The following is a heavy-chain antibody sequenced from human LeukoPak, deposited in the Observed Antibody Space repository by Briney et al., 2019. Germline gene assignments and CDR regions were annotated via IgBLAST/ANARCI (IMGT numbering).Heavy chain of an antibody. CDR2: ISSSSSYI. Sequence: GRSLRLSCAASGFTFSSYSMNWVRQAPGKGLEWVSSISSSSSYIYYADSVKGRFTISRDNAKNSLYLQMNSLRAEDTAVYYCARDLRFLEWLLSDGMDVWGQGTTVTVSS. V-gene: IGHV3-21*01. D-gene: IGHD3-3*01. CDR3: ARDLRFLEWLLSDGMDV. J-gene: IGHJ6*02. CDR1: GFTFSSYS.